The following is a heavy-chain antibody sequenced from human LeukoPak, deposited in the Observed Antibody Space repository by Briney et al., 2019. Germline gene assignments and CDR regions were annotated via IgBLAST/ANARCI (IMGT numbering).Heavy chain of an antibody. D-gene: IGHD3-10*01. Sequence: GGSLRLSCAASGFTFSSYEMNWVRQAPGKGLEWVSYISSSGSTVYYADSVKGRFTISRDNAKNSLYLQMNSLRAEDTAVYYCARDQYYSNDIWGQGTMVTVSS. CDR1: GFTFSSYE. CDR2: ISSSGSTV. J-gene: IGHJ3*02. CDR3: ARDQYYSNDI. V-gene: IGHV3-48*03.